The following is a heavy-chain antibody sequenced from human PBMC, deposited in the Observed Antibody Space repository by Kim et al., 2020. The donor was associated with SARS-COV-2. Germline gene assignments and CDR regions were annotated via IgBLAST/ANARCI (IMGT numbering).Heavy chain of an antibody. CDR3: ARTLRLGEFSPDHFDL. CDR1: GFTVSSNY. CDR2: IYSGGRT. V-gene: IGHV3-53*04. D-gene: IGHD3-16*01. J-gene: IGHJ2*01. Sequence: GGSLRLSCAASGFTVSSNYMSWVRQAPGKGLEWVSVIYSGGRTYYADSVKGRFTISRHDSKNTLYHQMNSLRAEDTAVYYCARTLRLGEFSPDHFDLWGRGTLVTVSS.